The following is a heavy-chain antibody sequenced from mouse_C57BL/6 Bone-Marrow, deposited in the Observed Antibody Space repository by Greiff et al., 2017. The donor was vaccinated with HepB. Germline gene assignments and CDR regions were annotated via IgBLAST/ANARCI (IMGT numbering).Heavy chain of an antibody. CDR2: IDPSDSYT. D-gene: IGHD1-1*01. CDR3: ARLAGYYGSSPYYFDY. CDR1: GYTFTSYW. J-gene: IGHJ2*01. Sequence: QVQLQQPGAELVRPGTSVKLSCKASGYTFTSYWMHWVKQRPGQGLEWIGVIDPSDSYTNYNQKFKGKATLTVDTSSSTAYMQLSSLTSEDSAVYFCARLAGYYGSSPYYFDYWGQGTTLTVSS. V-gene: IGHV1-59*01.